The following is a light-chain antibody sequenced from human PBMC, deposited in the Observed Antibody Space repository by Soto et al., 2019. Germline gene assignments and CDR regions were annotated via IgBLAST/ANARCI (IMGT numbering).Light chain of an antibody. J-gene: IGLJ2*01. V-gene: IGLV2-14*03. CDR1: SSDVGGYNY. CDR3: NSYTNSVPFVV. Sequence: QSVLTQPASVSGSPGQSSTISCTGTSSDVGGYNYVSWYRQFPGKAPKLRVYDVSNRPSGVSNRFSGSKSGSTASLTISGLQAEEEAAEYCNSYTNSVPFVVFCGGTKLTVL. CDR2: DVS.